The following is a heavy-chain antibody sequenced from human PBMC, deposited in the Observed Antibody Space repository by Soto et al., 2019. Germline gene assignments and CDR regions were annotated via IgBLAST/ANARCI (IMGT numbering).Heavy chain of an antibody. Sequence: PSETLSLTCTVSGGSISSYYWSWIRQPPGKGLEWIGYIYYSGSTNYNPSLKSRVTISVDTSKNQFSLKLSSVTAADTAVYYCAGTAMARSAIDYWGQGTLVTV. D-gene: IGHD5-18*01. CDR3: AGTAMARSAIDY. V-gene: IGHV4-59*01. CDR2: IYYSGST. J-gene: IGHJ4*02. CDR1: GGSISSYY.